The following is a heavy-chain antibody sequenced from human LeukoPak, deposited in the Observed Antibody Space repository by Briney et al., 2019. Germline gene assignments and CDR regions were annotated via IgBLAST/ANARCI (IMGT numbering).Heavy chain of an antibody. J-gene: IGHJ4*02. CDR3: AKDSPSRTATTEGPVDY. CDR1: GFSFRDYT. V-gene: IGHV3-21*01. CDR2: ISSSSSYI. Sequence: GSHRLSCAASGFSFRDYTMNWVRQAPGKGLEWLASISSSSSYIYFANSVRGRFTISRDNAKNSLYLQMNSLRAEDTAVYYCAKDSPSRTATTEGPVDYWGQGTLVTVSS. D-gene: IGHD1/OR15-1a*01.